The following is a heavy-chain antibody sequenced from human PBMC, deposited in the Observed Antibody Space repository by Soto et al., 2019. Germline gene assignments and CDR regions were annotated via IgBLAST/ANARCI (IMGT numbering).Heavy chain of an antibody. CDR2: IDPSDSYT. CDR3: ARVVVAATDYYYYYGMDV. CDR1: GYSFTSYW. Sequence: GSLKISCKGSGYSFTSYWISWVRQMPGKGLEWMGRIDPSDSYTNYSPSFQGHVTISADKSISTAYLQWSSLKASDTAMYYCARVVVAATDYYYYYGMDVWGQGTTVTVSS. J-gene: IGHJ6*02. V-gene: IGHV5-10-1*01. D-gene: IGHD2-15*01.